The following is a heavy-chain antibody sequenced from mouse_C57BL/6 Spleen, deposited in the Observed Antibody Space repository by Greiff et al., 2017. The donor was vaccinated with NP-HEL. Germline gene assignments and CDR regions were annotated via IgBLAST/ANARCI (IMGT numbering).Heavy chain of an antibody. CDR3: TTITMVTTRTYFDY. J-gene: IGHJ2*01. Sequence: EVQLQESGAELVRPGASVKLSCTASGFNIKDDYMHWVKQRPEQGLEWIGWIDPENGDTEYASKFQGKATITADTSSNTAYLQLSSLTSEDTAVYYCTTITMVTTRTYFDYWGQGTTLTVSS. D-gene: IGHD2-2*01. V-gene: IGHV14-4*01. CDR1: GFNIKDDY. CDR2: IDPENGDT.